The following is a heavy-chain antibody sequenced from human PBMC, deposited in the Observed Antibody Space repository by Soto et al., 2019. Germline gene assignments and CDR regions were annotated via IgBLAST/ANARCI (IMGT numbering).Heavy chain of an antibody. CDR2: IDHSGGI. CDR1: GGSISGYH. CDR3: ATGSDSVWEAAFY. D-gene: IGHD1-26*01. V-gene: IGHV4-34*01. J-gene: IGHJ4*02. Sequence: SETLSLTCAVYGGSISGYHCSWIRQPPGKGLEWIGEIDHSGGITYNPSLESRVAISSDTSKNQLSLRLNSVTAADTAVYYCATGSDSVWEAAFYWGQGSLVTVSS.